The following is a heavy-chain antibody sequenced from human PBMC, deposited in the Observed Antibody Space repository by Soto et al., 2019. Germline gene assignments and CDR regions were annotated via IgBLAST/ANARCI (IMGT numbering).Heavy chain of an antibody. CDR2: INYNGNT. V-gene: IGHV4-59*08. D-gene: IGHD3-22*01. J-gene: IGHJ6*03. CDR3: AGGGSIVVATRRLMDV. CDR1: GASISSHY. Sequence: QVQLQESGPGLVKPSETLSLTCTVSGASISSHYWSWIRQAPGKGLEWIANINYNGNTNYNPSLKSRVTISVDTSKNQFSLTVISVTAADPAVYYCAGGGSIVVATRRLMDVWGRGTTVTVSS.